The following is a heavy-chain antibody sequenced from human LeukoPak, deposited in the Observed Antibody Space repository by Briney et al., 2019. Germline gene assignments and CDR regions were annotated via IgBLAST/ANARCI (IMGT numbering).Heavy chain of an antibody. J-gene: IGHJ4*02. CDR3: AKISPYGGNSA. CDR2: ISGNGGST. CDR1: GFTFSSYA. V-gene: IGHV3-23*01. D-gene: IGHD4-23*01. Sequence: GGSLRLSCAASGFTFSSYAMHWVRQAPGKGLEWVSAISGNGGSTYYADSVKGRFTISRDNSKNTLYLQMNSLRAEDTAVYYCAKISPYGGNSAWGQGTLVTVSS.